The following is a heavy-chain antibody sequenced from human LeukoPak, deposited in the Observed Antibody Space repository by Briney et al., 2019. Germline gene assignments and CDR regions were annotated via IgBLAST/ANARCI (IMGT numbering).Heavy chain of an antibody. CDR2: IYTTGST. CDR3: AYSTVGIRGYY. V-gene: IGHV4-61*09. CDR1: GGSISSGSYY. D-gene: IGHD4-23*01. Sequence: PSETLSLTCTVSGGSISSGSYYWSWIRQPAGKGLEWIGHIYTTGSTNYNPSLKSRVTISVDTSKNQFSLKLSSVTAADTAVYYCAYSTVGIRGYYWGQGTLVTVSS. J-gene: IGHJ4*02.